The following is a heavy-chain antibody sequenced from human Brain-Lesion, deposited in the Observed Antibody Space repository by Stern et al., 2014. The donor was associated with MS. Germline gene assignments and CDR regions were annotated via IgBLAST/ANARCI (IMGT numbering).Heavy chain of an antibody. J-gene: IGHJ4*02. CDR3: AKLWLGELPESPFDY. Sequence: QVQLVESGPGLVKPSETLSLTCTVSGGSISSSSYYWGWIRQPPGKGLEWIGSIYYRGSTYYNPSLKSRVTISMDPSKNPFSLRLSSVTAADTAVYFCAKLWLGELPESPFDYWGQGTLVTVSS. CDR2: IYYRGST. D-gene: IGHD3-10*01. V-gene: IGHV4-39*01. CDR1: GGSISSSSYY.